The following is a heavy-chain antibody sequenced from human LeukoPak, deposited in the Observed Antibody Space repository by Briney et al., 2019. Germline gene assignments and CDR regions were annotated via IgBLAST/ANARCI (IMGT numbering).Heavy chain of an antibody. J-gene: IGHJ4*02. CDR3: ARAGCSGGSCPSFDY. CDR1: GGSISGTNFY. Sequence: SETLSLTCPVSGGSISGTNFYWSWIRQPPGKGLEWIGEINHSGSTNYNPSLKSRVTISVDTSKNQFSLKLSSVTAADTAVYYCARAGCSGGSCPSFDYWGQGTLVTVSS. CDR2: INHSGST. D-gene: IGHD2-15*01. V-gene: IGHV4-34*01.